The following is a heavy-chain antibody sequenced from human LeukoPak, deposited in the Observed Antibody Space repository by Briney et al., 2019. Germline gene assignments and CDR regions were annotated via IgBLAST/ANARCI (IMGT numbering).Heavy chain of an antibody. CDR1: GFTFSSYW. V-gene: IGHV3-74*01. CDR3: ARDGYSSSWRLYYYYYMDV. Sequence: GGSLRLSCAASGFTFSSYWMHWVRQAPGKGLVWVSRINSDGSSTSYADSVKGRFTISRDNAKNTLYLQMNSLRAEDTAVYYCARDGYSSSWRLYYYYYMDVWGKGTTVTVSS. CDR2: INSDGSST. D-gene: IGHD6-13*01. J-gene: IGHJ6*03.